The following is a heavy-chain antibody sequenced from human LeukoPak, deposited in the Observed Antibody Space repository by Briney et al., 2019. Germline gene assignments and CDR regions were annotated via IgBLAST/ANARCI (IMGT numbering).Heavy chain of an antibody. CDR1: GGTFSSYA. CDR3: ARDRYGYSGYDGGSPAFDI. Sequence: GASVKVSCKASGGTFSSYAISWVRQAPGQGLEWMGGIIPIFGTANYAQKFQGRVTITADESTSTAYMELSSLRSEGTAVYYCARDRYGYSGYDGGSPAFDIWGQGTMVTVSS. CDR2: IIPIFGTA. J-gene: IGHJ3*02. D-gene: IGHD5-12*01. V-gene: IGHV1-69*13.